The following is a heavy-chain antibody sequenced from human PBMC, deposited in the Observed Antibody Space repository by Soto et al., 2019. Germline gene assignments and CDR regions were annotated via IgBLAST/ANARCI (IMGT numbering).Heavy chain of an antibody. V-gene: IGHV4-39*01. J-gene: IGHJ6*03. CDR3: ARQDEIMISNRCHYYMDV. CDR1: GGSIRSSRYY. CDR2: IYYSGST. Sequence: QLQLQESGPGLVKPSETLSLTCTVSGGSIRSSRYYWGWIRQPPEKGLEWLASIYYSGSTYYNPSLKSRVTISVDTSKNQFSLKLSSVTAADTAVYYCARQDEIMISNRCHYYMDVWGKGTTVTVSS. D-gene: IGHD3-16*01.